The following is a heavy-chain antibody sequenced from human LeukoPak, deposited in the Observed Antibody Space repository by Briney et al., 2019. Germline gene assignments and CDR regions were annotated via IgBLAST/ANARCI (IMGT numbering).Heavy chain of an antibody. J-gene: IGHJ4*02. CDR1: GGSISDTNW. Sequence: SETLSLTCAVSGGSISDTNWWSWVRQPPGRGLEWIGEVYHSGTTNYNPSFKSRIAISVDKSQNQFSLKLTSVTAADTAVYYCASGYSYPSPFDNWGQGTLVTVSS. V-gene: IGHV4-4*02. CDR3: ASGYSYPSPFDN. D-gene: IGHD5-18*01. CDR2: VYHSGTT.